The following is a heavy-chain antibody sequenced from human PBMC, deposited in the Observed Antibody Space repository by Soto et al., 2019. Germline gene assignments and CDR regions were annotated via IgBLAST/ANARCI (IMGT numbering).Heavy chain of an antibody. CDR3: ARGDDNSGYYYAFDY. V-gene: IGHV3-48*03. D-gene: IGHD3-22*01. CDR1: GFTFSSYD. Sequence: XGSLRLSCEASGFTFSSYDMNWVRQAPGKGLEWVSYISGSGRTIYYADSVKGRFTISRDSAKKSLLLQMNSLRAEDTALYYCARGDDNSGYYYAFDYWGQGTPVTVSS. CDR2: ISGSGRTI. J-gene: IGHJ4*02.